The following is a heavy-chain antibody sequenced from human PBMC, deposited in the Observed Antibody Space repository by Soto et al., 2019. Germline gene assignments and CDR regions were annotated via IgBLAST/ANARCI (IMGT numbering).Heavy chain of an antibody. J-gene: IGHJ6*02. CDR2: IYYSGST. CDR1: GGSISSGGYY. CDR3: AGEPYYYDSSGYPRYGMDV. D-gene: IGHD3-22*01. V-gene: IGHV4-31*02. Sequence: SETLSLTCTVSGGSISSGGYYWSWIRQHPGKGLEWIGYIYYSGSTYYNPSLKSRVTISVDTSKNQFSLKLSSVTAADTAVYYCAGEPYYYDSSGYPRYGMDVWGQGTKVTVSS.